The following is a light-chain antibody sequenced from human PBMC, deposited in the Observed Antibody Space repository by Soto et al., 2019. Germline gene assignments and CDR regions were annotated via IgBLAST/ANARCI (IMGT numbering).Light chain of an antibody. Sequence: QSVLSQPPSASGSPGQSVTISCTGTSSDVGGYNYVSWYQHHPGKAPKLMIYEVTNRPSGVPDRFSGSKSGNTASLTVSGLQAEDDSDYYCSSYAGSNNVVFGGGTKLTVL. J-gene: IGLJ2*01. CDR1: SSDVGGYNY. CDR2: EVT. CDR3: SSYAGSNNVV. V-gene: IGLV2-8*01.